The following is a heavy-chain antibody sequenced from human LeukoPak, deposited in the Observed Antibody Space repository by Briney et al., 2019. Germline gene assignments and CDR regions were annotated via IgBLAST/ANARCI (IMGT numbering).Heavy chain of an antibody. CDR2: IYHSGTT. CDR1: GYSISSGYF. D-gene: IGHD3-10*01. CDR3: ARSKGQVPAY. Sequence: SETLSLTCTVSGYSISSGYFWGWIRQPPGKGLEWIGSIYHSGTTYYNPSLKSRVTISVDTSKNQFSLKLNSVTAADTAVYYCARSKGQVPAYWDQGTLVTVSS. V-gene: IGHV4-38-2*02. J-gene: IGHJ4*02.